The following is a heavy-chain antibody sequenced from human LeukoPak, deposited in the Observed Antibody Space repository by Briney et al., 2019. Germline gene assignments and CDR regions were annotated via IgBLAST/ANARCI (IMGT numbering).Heavy chain of an antibody. CDR3: ARDAQELLYNWFDP. Sequence: TGGSLRLSCAASGFTFSSYGMHWVRQAPGKGLEWVAFIRYDGSNKFYADSVKGRFTISRDNPRNTLYLQMNSLRAEDTAVYYCARDAQELLYNWFDPWGQGTLVTVSS. D-gene: IGHD2-2*01. CDR2: IRYDGSNK. J-gene: IGHJ5*02. V-gene: IGHV3-30*02. CDR1: GFTFSSYG.